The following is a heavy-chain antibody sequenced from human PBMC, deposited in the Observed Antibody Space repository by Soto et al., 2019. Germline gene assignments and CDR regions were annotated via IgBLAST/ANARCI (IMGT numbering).Heavy chain of an antibody. CDR3: AHIVVAGLGYYFDY. V-gene: IGHV2-5*02. J-gene: IGHJ4*02. CDR1: GFSLSSTRMA. D-gene: IGHD6-19*01. CDR2: IYWDDDK. Sequence: QITLKESGPTLVKPTQTLTLTCTFSGFSLSSTRMAVGWIRQPPGKALEWLALIYWDDDKRYSPFLKSRLTITKDTSKTLVVLTMSNMDPVDTARYYCAHIVVAGLGYYFDYWGQGTLVTVSS.